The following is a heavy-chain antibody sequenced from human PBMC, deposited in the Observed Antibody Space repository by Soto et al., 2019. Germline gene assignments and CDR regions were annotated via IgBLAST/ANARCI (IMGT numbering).Heavy chain of an antibody. J-gene: IGHJ4*02. Sequence: ASVKVSCKASGYTFTSYGINWVLQAPGQGLEWMGWISAYNGNTNYAQKLQGRVTMTTDTSTSTAYMELRSLRSDDTAVYYCARGKDVDTAMVYFDYWGQGTLVTVSS. CDR3: ARGKDVDTAMVYFDY. V-gene: IGHV1-18*04. CDR1: GYTFTSYG. D-gene: IGHD5-18*01. CDR2: ISAYNGNT.